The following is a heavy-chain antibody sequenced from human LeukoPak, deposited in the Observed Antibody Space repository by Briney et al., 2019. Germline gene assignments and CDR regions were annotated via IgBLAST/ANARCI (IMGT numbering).Heavy chain of an antibody. CDR2: INPNSGGT. J-gene: IGHJ4*02. V-gene: IGHV1-2*02. CDR1: GYTFTGYY. CDR3: AREAASYSSGWLDY. D-gene: IGHD6-19*01. Sequence: ASVKVSCKASGYTFTGYYMHWVRQAPGQGLEWMGWINPNSGGTNYAQKFQGRATMTRDTSISTAYMELSRLRSDDTAVYYCAREAASYSSGWLDYWGQGTLVTVSS.